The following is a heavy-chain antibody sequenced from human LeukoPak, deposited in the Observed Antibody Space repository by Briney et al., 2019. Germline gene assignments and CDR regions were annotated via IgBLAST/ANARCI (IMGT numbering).Heavy chain of an antibody. CDR3: ARVYSSSEHFDY. CDR1: GFTFSSYS. J-gene: IGHJ4*02. CDR2: ISSSSSYI. D-gene: IGHD6-6*01. Sequence: GGSLRLSCAASGFTFSSYSMNWVRQAPGKGLEWVSSISSSSSYIYYADSVKGRFTISRDNAKNSLYLQMNSLRAEDTAVYYCARVYSSSEHFDYWGQGTLVTVSS. V-gene: IGHV3-21*01.